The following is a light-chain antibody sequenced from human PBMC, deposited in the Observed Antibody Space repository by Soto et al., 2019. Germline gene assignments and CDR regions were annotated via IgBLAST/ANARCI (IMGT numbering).Light chain of an antibody. CDR2: DVS. Sequence: QSVLTQPASVSGSPGQSITISCTGTSSDVGSYNYVSWYQQHPGKAPKLMIYDVSNRPSGVSNRFSGSKSGNTASLTISGLQAEDEADYYCSSYSISSTLGVFGGGTKLPVL. CDR1: SSDVGSYNY. CDR3: SSYSISSTLGV. V-gene: IGLV2-14*01. J-gene: IGLJ2*01.